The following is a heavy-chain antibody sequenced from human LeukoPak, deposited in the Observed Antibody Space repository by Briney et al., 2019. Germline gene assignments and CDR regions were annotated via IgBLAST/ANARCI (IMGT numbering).Heavy chain of an antibody. Sequence: GGSLRLSCAASGFTFSSHSMNWVRQAPGKGLEWVSSISSSSSYIYYADSVKGRFTISRDNAKNSLYLQMNSLRAEDTTVYYCAREGMLRHYDYVYLDYWGQGTLVTVSS. J-gene: IGHJ4*02. V-gene: IGHV3-21*01. D-gene: IGHD3-16*01. CDR3: AREGMLRHYDYVYLDY. CDR2: ISSSSSYI. CDR1: GFTFSSHS.